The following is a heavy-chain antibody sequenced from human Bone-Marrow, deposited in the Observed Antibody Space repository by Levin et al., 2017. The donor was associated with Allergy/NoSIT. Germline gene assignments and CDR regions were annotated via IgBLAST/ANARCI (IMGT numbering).Heavy chain of an antibody. Sequence: ASVKVSCKASGYTFTDYFIHWVRLAPGQGLEWMGWINPNSGDTDSSQNFQGTVTMTRDTSISTAYMEVTSLTSNDTALYYCARISSAAFDMWGQGTVVTVCS. J-gene: IGHJ3*02. V-gene: IGHV1-2*02. D-gene: IGHD6-19*01. CDR1: GYTFTDYF. CDR3: ARISSAAFDM. CDR2: INPNSGDT.